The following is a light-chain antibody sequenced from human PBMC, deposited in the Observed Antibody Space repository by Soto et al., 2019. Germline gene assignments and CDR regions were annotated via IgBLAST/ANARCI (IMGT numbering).Light chain of an antibody. V-gene: IGKV3-20*01. CDR3: QQYGSSPPEKT. CDR2: GAS. Sequence: EIVLTQSPGTLSLSAGERATLSCRASQSVSSNYLAWYQQKPGQAPSLLIYGASRRATGIPDRFSGSGSGTDFTLPIIRLAPEDFAVYYCQQYGSSPPEKTVGQGTMVEIK. CDR1: QSVSSNY. J-gene: IGKJ1*01.